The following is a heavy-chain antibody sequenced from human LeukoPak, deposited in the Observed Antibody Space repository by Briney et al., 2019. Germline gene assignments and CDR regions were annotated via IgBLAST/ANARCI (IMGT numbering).Heavy chain of an antibody. CDR1: GGSISSYY. V-gene: IGHV4-59*01. J-gene: IGHJ4*02. CDR2: IYYSGST. Sequence: PSETLSLTCTVSGGSISSYYWSWIRQPPGKGLEWIGYIYYSGSTNYNPSLKSRVTISVDTSKNQFSLKLSSVTAADTAVYYCARAPKGGSSSPFFDYWGQGTLVTVSS. CDR3: ARAPKGGSSSPFFDY. D-gene: IGHD6-6*01.